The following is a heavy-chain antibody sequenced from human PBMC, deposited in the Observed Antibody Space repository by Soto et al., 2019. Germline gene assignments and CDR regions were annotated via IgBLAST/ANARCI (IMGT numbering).Heavy chain of an antibody. D-gene: IGHD3-10*01. CDR1: GFTFNTYP. CDR3: AKGVLSFHYGMEV. Sequence: GGSLRLSCATSGFTFNTYPMTWVRQAPGKGLEWVSSISSTAGRTSSYADSVKGRFAISRDFSDNTVYLQMSNLRVDDTAVYFCAKGVLSFHYGMEVWGQGTTVTVSS. CDR2: ISSTAGRTS. J-gene: IGHJ6*02. V-gene: IGHV3-23*01.